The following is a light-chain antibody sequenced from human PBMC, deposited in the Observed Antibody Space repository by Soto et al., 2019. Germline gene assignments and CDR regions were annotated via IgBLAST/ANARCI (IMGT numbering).Light chain of an antibody. CDR1: QDISGW. Sequence: IQMTQSPSTLSASVGDRVIITCRASQDISGWLAWYQQKPGKAPKLLVFDASSLEDGVPSRFSGSGSGTEFTLTVSNLQSYDFATYYCQHYSTRSGVTFGGGTKVDIK. V-gene: IGKV1-5*01. J-gene: IGKJ4*01. CDR2: DAS. CDR3: QHYSTRSGVT.